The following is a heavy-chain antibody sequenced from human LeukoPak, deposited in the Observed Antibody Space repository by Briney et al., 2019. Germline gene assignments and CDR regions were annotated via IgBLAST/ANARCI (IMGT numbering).Heavy chain of an antibody. CDR1: GYTFTAYY. D-gene: IGHD5-18*01. CDR3: ARSADGYTCGHFDF. V-gene: IGHV1-2*02. CDR2: INPNTGDT. J-gene: IGHJ4*02. Sequence: ASVKVSCKASGYTFTAYYMHWVRQAPGQGLEWMGWINPNTGDTNYAQNFQGRVTMNRDTSIRTAYMELSSLRSDDTAVYYCARSADGYTCGHFDFWGQGTLVTVSS.